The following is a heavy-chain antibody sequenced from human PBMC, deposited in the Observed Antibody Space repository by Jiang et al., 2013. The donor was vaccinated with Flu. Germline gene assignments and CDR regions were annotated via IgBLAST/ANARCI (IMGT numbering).Heavy chain of an antibody. CDR2: IIPIFGTA. J-gene: IGHJ4*02. V-gene: IGHV1-69*06. Sequence: ISWVRQAPGQGLEWMGGIIPIFGTANYAQKFQGRVTITADKSTSTAYMELSSLRSEDTAVYYCASWWIWDYYDSSGYWIRPQGSFDYWGQGTLVTVSS. CDR3: ASWWIWDYYDSSGYWIRPQGSFDY. D-gene: IGHD3-22*01.